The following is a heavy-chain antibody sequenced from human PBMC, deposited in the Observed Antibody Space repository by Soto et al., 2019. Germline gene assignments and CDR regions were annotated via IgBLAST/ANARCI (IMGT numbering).Heavy chain of an antibody. CDR3: ARDSFTKADY. V-gene: IGHV3-7*01. D-gene: IGHD2-8*01. CDR1: GFTFSSYA. CDR2: IKYDGSAA. Sequence: PGGSLRLSCAASGFTFSSYAMSWVRQAPGKGLEWVANIKYDGSAAYYVDSVKGRFTISRDNAKNSLFLQMNSLRAEDTAVYFCARDSFTKADYWGQGILVTVSS. J-gene: IGHJ4*02.